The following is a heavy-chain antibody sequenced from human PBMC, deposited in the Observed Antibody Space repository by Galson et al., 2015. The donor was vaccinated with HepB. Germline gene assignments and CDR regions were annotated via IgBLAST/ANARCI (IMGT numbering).Heavy chain of an antibody. D-gene: IGHD4-17*01. CDR3: ARDRTDYFDY. CDR1: GFTFSSYT. Sequence: SLRLSCAASGFTFSSYTMHWVRQAPGKGLEWVSYISSSSGTIYYADSVKGRFTISRDNAKNSLYLQMNSLRAEDTAVYYCARDRTDYFDYWGQGTLVTVSS. V-gene: IGHV3-48*01. J-gene: IGHJ4*02. CDR2: ISSSSGTI.